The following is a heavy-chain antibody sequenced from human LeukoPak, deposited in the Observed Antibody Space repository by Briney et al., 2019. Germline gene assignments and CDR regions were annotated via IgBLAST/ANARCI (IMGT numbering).Heavy chain of an antibody. Sequence: PGGSLRLSCSASGFTFRTYTRHWVRQAPGKGLEYVSAISNDGDSAFYADSVKGRFAISRDNSKSTLYLQMSSLRAEDTAVYYCVKDAGGALDWGQGTLVTVSS. V-gene: IGHV3-64D*06. J-gene: IGHJ4*02. CDR2: ISNDGDSA. CDR3: VKDAGGALD. D-gene: IGHD3-10*01. CDR1: GFTFRTYT.